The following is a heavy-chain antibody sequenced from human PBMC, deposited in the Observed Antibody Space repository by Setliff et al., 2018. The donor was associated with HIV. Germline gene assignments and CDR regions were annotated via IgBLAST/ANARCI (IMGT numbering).Heavy chain of an antibody. J-gene: IGHJ5*02. D-gene: IGHD3-10*01. Sequence: LSLTCTVSGGSISNSRYYWSWIRQPPGKGLEWIGSIYYSGSTYYNPSLKSRVTISVDTSKNQFSLKLSSVTAADTAVYYCAREYSGSGINFNPLTWGQGTLVTVSS. CDR2: IYYSGST. V-gene: IGHV4-39*07. CDR3: AREYSGSGINFNPLT. CDR1: GGSISNSRYY.